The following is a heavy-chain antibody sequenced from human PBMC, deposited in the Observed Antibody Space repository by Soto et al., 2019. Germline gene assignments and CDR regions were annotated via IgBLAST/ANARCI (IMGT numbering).Heavy chain of an antibody. J-gene: IGHJ6*03. V-gene: IGHV3-74*01. CDR1: GFTFSSYW. D-gene: IGHD5-12*01. Sequence: PGGSLRLSCAASGFTFSSYWMHWVRQAPWKGLVWVSRINSDGSSTSYADSVKGRFTISRDNAKNTLYLQMNSLRAEDTAVYYCARGYSGYDFSYYYYMDVWGKGTTVTVSS. CDR3: ARGYSGYDFSYYYYMDV. CDR2: INSDGSST.